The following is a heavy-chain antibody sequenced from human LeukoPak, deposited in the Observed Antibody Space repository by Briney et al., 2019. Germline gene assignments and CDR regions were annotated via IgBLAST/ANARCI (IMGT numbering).Heavy chain of an antibody. J-gene: IGHJ4*02. CDR3: ARTLTGMAVAGPKGFDY. CDR2: ISTSSGTI. V-gene: IGHV3-48*02. CDR1: GFTFSSYS. D-gene: IGHD6-19*01. Sequence: GGSLRLSCAASGFTFSSYSMNWVRRAPGKGLEWVSYISTSSGTIYYADSVKGRFTISRDNAKNSLYLQMNSLRDEDTAVYYCARTLTGMAVAGPKGFDYWGQGSLVTVSS.